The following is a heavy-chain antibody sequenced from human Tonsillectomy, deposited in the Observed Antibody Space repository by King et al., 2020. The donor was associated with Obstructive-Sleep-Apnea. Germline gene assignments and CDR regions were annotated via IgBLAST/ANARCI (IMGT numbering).Heavy chain of an antibody. CDR1: GFTFNNYA. V-gene: IGHV3-21*02. D-gene: IGHD3-3*01. CDR3: ARPPNDDLWSGSLFYFHS. CDR2: ISSSSSFI. J-gene: IGHJ4*02. Sequence: DVQLVESGGGLVKPGGSLRLSCAASGFTFNNYAMNWVRLVPGKGLDWVSSISSSSSFIYYADSVEGRFTISRDNAKNSLYLQMNSLRAEDTAVYYCARPPNDDLWSGSLFYFHSWGQGTLVTVSS.